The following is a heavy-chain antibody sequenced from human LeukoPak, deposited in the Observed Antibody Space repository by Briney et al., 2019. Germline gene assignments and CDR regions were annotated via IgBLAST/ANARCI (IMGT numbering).Heavy chain of an antibody. CDR2: LSGSGYNT. Sequence: GGSLRLSCAASGFTFSSHALSWVRQAPGKGLEWVSSLSGSGYNTYYADSVKGRFTISRDNSKNTVYLQMNSLRAEDTAVYYCAKAPYGTRYFGYWGQGTLVTVSS. CDR1: GFTFSSHA. CDR3: AKAPYGTRYFGY. J-gene: IGHJ4*02. D-gene: IGHD2-2*01. V-gene: IGHV3-23*01.